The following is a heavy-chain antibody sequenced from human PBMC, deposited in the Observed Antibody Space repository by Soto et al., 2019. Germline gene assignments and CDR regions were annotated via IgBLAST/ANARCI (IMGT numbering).Heavy chain of an antibody. CDR1: GFTFSSYA. CDR3: VRGVQYHYDY. Sequence: QVQLVESGGGVVQPGRSLRLSCAASGFTFSSYAMHWVRQAPGKGLEWVAVISYDGSNKYYADSVKGRFTISRDNSKNTLYLQMNSLRAEDTAVYYCVRGVQYHYDYWGQGTLVTVSS. J-gene: IGHJ4*02. CDR2: ISYDGSNK. D-gene: IGHD2-2*01. V-gene: IGHV3-30-3*01.